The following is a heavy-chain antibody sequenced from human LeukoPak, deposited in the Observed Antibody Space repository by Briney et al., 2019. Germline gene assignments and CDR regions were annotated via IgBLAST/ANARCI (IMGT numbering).Heavy chain of an antibody. V-gene: IGHV1-18*01. CDR3: ARDSITMVRGVIILTNWFDP. CDR2: ISAYNGNT. D-gene: IGHD3-10*01. CDR1: GYTFTSYG. Sequence: TSVKVSWKASGYTFTSYGISWVRQAPGQGLEWMGWISAYNGNTNYAQKLQGRVTMTTDTSTSTAYMELRSLRSDDTAVYYCARDSITMVRGVIILTNWFDPWGQGTLVTVSS. J-gene: IGHJ5*02.